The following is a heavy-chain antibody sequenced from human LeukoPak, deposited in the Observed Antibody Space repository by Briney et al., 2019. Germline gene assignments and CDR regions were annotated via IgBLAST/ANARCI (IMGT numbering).Heavy chain of an antibody. J-gene: IGHJ4*02. D-gene: IGHD2-2*01. V-gene: IGHV3-23*01. Sequence: GGSLRLFCAASGFTFSSYAMSWVRQAPGKGLEWVSAISGSGGSTYYADSVKGRFTISRDNSKNTLYLQMNSLRAEDTAVYYCAKDQWGVVVPAALFDYWGQGTLVTVSS. CDR1: GFTFSSYA. CDR3: AKDQWGVVVPAALFDY. CDR2: ISGSGGST.